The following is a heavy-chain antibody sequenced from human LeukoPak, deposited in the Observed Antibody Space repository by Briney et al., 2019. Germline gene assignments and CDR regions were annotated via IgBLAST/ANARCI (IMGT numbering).Heavy chain of an antibody. V-gene: IGHV3-53*01. CDR3: ARVGGYSGYDIDY. J-gene: IGHJ4*02. Sequence: GGSLRLSCAASGFTVSSNYMSWVRQAPGKGLEWVSVIYSGGSTYYADSVKGRFTISRDNSKNALYLQMDSLRVEDTAVYYCARVGGYSGYDIDYWGQGTLVTVSS. D-gene: IGHD5-12*01. CDR1: GFTVSSNY. CDR2: IYSGGST.